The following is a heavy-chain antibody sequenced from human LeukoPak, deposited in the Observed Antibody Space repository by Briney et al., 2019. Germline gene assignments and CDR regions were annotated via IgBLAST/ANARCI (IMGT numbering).Heavy chain of an antibody. Sequence: PSETLSLTCAVYGGSFSGYYWRWIRQPPGKGLECIGEINHSGNTNYNPSLKSRVTISVDTSKNQFSLKLTSVTAADTAVYYCARPGIPGRGPWGHDSYYMDVWGKGTTVTVSS. CDR3: ARPGIPGRGPWGHDSYYMDV. CDR2: INHSGNT. J-gene: IGHJ6*03. V-gene: IGHV4-34*01. D-gene: IGHD1-20*01. CDR1: GGSFSGYY.